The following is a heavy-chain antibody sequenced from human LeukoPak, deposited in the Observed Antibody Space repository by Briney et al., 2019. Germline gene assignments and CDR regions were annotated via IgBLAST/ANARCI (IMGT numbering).Heavy chain of an antibody. Sequence: GGSLRLSCAASGFTVSTNYMSWVRQAPGKGLEWVSVIYSVGGTHYADSVKGRFTISRDNSKNTLYLQMNSLRAEDTAVYYCLTCSSSPGSSYYYYYGMDVWGQGTTVTVSS. CDR1: GFTVSTNY. CDR3: LTCSSSPGSSYYYYYGMDV. CDR2: IYSVGGT. D-gene: IGHD6-6*01. J-gene: IGHJ6*02. V-gene: IGHV3-53*01.